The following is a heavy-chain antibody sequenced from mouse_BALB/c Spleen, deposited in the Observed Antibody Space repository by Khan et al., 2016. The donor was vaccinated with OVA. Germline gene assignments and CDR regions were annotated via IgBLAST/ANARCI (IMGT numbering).Heavy chain of an antibody. CDR3: ARHPYFSYSLDH. J-gene: IGHJ4*01. CDR2: INTFTGEP. CDR1: GYTFTNYG. D-gene: IGHD2-12*01. V-gene: IGHV9-3-1*01. Sequence: QIQLVQSGPEMKKPGETVKISCKASGYTFTNYGMNWVKQSPGKALKWMGWINTFTGEPTYADDFKGRFAFSLETSASTAYLQINNLKNEDTATYFCARHPYFSYSLDHWGQGTSVTVSS.